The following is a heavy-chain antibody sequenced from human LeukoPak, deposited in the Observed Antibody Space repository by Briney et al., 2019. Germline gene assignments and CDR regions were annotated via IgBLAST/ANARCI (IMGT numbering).Heavy chain of an antibody. D-gene: IGHD3-10*01. CDR1: GGSFSGYY. CDR3: AKGMGSGYYGSGSPGY. J-gene: IGHJ4*02. V-gene: IGHV4-34*01. Sequence: SETLSLTCAVYGGSFSGYYWSWIRQPPGKGLELIGEINHNGSTNYNPSLKSRVTISVDTSKNQFSLKLSSVTAADTAVYYCAKGMGSGYYGSGSPGYWGQGTLVTVSS. CDR2: INHNGST.